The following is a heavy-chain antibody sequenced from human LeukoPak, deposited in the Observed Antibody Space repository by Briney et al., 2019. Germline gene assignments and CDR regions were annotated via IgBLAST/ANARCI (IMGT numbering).Heavy chain of an antibody. Sequence: PGGSLRLSCAASGFTFSSYGMSWVRQAPGKGLEWVSGISGSGGSTYYTDSVKGRFTISRDNAKNSLYLQMNSLRAEDTALYHCARDRAGHSYGERYYYYMDVWGKGTTVTISS. V-gene: IGHV3-23*01. CDR2: ISGSGGST. D-gene: IGHD5-18*01. J-gene: IGHJ6*03. CDR3: ARDRAGHSYGERYYYYMDV. CDR1: GFTFSSYG.